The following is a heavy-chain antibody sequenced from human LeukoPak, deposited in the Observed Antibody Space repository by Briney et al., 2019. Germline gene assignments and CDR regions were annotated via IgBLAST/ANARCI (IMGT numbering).Heavy chain of an antibody. CDR1: GGSISSGGYY. CDR3: ARESVVPAAIRPGGFDY. V-gene: IGHV4-61*08. Sequence: SETLSLTCTVSGGSISSGGYYWSWIRQPPGKGLEWIGYIYYSGSTNYNPSLKSRVTISVDTSKNQFSLKLSSVTAADTAVYYCARESVVPAAIRPGGFDYWGQGTLVTVSS. D-gene: IGHD2-2*01. J-gene: IGHJ4*02. CDR2: IYYSGST.